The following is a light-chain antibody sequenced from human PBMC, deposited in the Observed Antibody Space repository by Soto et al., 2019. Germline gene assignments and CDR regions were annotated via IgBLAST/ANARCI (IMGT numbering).Light chain of an antibody. CDR2: FAS. CDR3: QQFKDWPPLT. V-gene: IGKV3-15*01. CDR1: RSVSSN. Sequence: EIVLTQSPATLSVSPGESATLSCRASRSVSSNLAWYQQKPGQSPRLLIYFASTRATGVPARFSGSGSGTECTLTISSLQSEDFAVYYCQQFKDWPPLTFGGGTKVEIK. J-gene: IGKJ4*01.